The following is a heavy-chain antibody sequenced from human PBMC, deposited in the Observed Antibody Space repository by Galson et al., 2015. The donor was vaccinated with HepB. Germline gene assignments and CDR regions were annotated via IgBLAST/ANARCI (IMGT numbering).Heavy chain of an antibody. D-gene: IGHD3-10*01. CDR1: GFSLSTSGMC. Sequence: PALVTPTQTLTLTCTFSGFSLSTSGMCVSWIRQPPGKALEWLARIDWDDDKYYSTSLKTRLTISKDTSKNQLVLTMTNMDPVDTATYYCSRLKTMVRGNTGGFDYWGQGTLVTVSS. CDR3: SRLKTMVRGNTGGFDY. J-gene: IGHJ4*02. V-gene: IGHV2-70*11. CDR2: IDWDDDK.